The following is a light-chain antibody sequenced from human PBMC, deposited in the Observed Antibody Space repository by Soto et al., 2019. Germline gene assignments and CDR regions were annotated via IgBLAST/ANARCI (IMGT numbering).Light chain of an antibody. CDR3: HQYDNSPLT. J-gene: IGKJ4*01. CDR1: QSVSSRY. CDR2: GAS. Sequence: EIVLTQSLATLSFSRLEAAALXWKASQSVSSRYLGWYQQRPGQAPRLLIYGASSRATGIPDRFSGSGSGTDFTLTISRLEPEDFAVYYCHQYDNSPLTFGGGTKVDIK. V-gene: IGKV3-20*01.